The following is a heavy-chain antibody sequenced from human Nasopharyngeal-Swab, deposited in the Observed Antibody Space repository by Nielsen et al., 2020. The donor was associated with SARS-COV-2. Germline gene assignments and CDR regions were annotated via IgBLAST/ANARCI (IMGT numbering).Heavy chain of an antibody. CDR3: ATPGDFWSGYYPFDY. Sequence: GSLRLSCAVYGGSFSGYYWSWIRQPPGKGLEWIGEINHSGSTSYNPSLKSRVTISVDTSKNQFSLKLSSVTAADTAVYYCATPGDFWSGYYPFDYWGQGTLVTVSS. J-gene: IGHJ4*02. CDR1: GGSFSGYY. D-gene: IGHD3-3*01. V-gene: IGHV4-34*01. CDR2: INHSGST.